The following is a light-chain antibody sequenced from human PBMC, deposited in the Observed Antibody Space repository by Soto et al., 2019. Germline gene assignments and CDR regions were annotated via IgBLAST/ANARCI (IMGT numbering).Light chain of an antibody. CDR2: GAS. J-gene: IGKJ1*01. V-gene: IGKV3-20*01. CDR3: QQYGYSQWT. Sequence: EIVLTQSPGTLSLSPGERATLSCRASQTVSSSYLAWYQQKPGQAPRLLIYGASNRATGIPDRFGGSGSGADFTLTISRLEPEDFAVYFCQQYGYSQWTFGQGTKVDIK. CDR1: QTVSSSY.